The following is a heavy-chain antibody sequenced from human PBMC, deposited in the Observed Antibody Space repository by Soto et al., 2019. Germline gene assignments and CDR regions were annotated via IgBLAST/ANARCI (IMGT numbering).Heavy chain of an antibody. CDR1: GGSITSSNW. Sequence: SETLSLTCAVSGGSITSSNWWSWVRQPPGQGLEWIGEIYHSGSTKSNTSLKSRVTISVDKTKNQVSLKLSSVTAADTAVYYCARVGYCSGGSCPVYYGMDVWGQGTTVTAP. CDR3: ARVGYCSGGSCPVYYGMDV. V-gene: IGHV4-4*02. J-gene: IGHJ6*02. D-gene: IGHD2-15*01. CDR2: IYHSGST.